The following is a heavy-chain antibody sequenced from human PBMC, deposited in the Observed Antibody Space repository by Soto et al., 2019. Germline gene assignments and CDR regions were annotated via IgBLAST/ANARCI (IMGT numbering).Heavy chain of an antibody. J-gene: IGHJ4*02. V-gene: IGHV4-34*01. CDR2: INHSGST. CDR1: GGSFSGYY. CDR3: ARVNHPIKTDLRNFDY. D-gene: IGHD4-17*01. Sequence: QVQLQQWGAGLLKPSETLSLTCAVYGGSFSGYYWSWIRQPPGKGLEWIGEINHSGSTNYNPSLKSRVTISVDPSKNQFSLKLSSVTAADTAVYYCARVNHPIKTDLRNFDYWGQGTLVTVSS.